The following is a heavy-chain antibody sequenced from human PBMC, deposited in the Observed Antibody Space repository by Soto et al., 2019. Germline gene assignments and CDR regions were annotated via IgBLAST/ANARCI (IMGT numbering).Heavy chain of an antibody. J-gene: IGHJ6*02. Sequence: EVQLVETGGGLIQPGGSLRLSCAASGFTVSSNYMSWVRQAPGKGLEWVSVINSGGSTYYADSVKGRFTISTDNSKNTLYLQMNSLRAEDTAVCYCARAGYYDILTGYYPWVPPNPASYGMDVWGQGATVTVSS. CDR1: GFTVSSNY. CDR2: INSGGST. D-gene: IGHD3-9*01. CDR3: ARAGYYDILTGYYPWVPPNPASYGMDV. V-gene: IGHV3-53*02.